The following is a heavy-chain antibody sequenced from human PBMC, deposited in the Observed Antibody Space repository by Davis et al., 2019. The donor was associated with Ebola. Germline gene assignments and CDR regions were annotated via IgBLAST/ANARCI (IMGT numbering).Heavy chain of an antibody. J-gene: IGHJ4*02. CDR2: IYYSGST. V-gene: IGHV4-59*08. CDR3: ARRGSGWYSYFDY. Sequence: MPSETLSLTCAVYGGSFSGYYWSWIRQPPGKGLEWIGYIYYSGSTNYNPSLKSRVTISVDTSKNQFSLKLSSVTAADTAVYYCARRGSGWYSYFDYWGQGTLVTVSS. CDR1: GGSFSGYY. D-gene: IGHD6-19*01.